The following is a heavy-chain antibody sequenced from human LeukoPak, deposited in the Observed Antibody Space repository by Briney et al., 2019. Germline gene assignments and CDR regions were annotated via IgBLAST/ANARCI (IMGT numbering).Heavy chain of an antibody. CDR2: IYYSGST. Sequence: SETLSLTCTVSGGSISSSSYFWGWIRQPPGKGLEWIGSIYYSGSTNYNPSLKSRVTISVDTSKNQFSLKLSSVTAADTAVYYCARDLFLAAAGGGGFDPWGQGTLVTVSS. D-gene: IGHD6-13*01. CDR1: GGSISSSSYF. V-gene: IGHV4-39*07. J-gene: IGHJ5*02. CDR3: ARDLFLAAAGGGGFDP.